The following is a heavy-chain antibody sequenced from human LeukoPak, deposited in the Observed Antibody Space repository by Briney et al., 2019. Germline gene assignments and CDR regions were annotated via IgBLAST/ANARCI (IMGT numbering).Heavy chain of an antibody. CDR3: ARGELWLDY. J-gene: IGHJ4*02. Sequence: SETLSLTCTVSGGSISGYSWSWIRQPPGKGLEWIGYIYHSGSTYYNPSLKSRVTISVDRSKNQFSLKLSSVTAADTAVYYCARGELWLDYWGQGTLVTVSS. V-gene: IGHV4-30-2*01. CDR2: IYHSGST. CDR1: GGSISGYS. D-gene: IGHD5-18*01.